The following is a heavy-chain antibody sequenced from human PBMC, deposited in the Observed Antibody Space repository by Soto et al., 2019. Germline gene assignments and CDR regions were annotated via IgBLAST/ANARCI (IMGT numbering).Heavy chain of an antibody. CDR3: AGDGGDTYFSSGMDV. J-gene: IGHJ6*02. CDR2: ISSSGTTI. Sequence: GGSLRLSCAASGFTFSSFNINWVRQAPGKGLEWVSYISSSGTTIYYADSVKGRFTISRDNAKNSLSLQMNSLRDEDTAVYYCAGDGGDTYFSSGMDVWGQGTTVTVSS. V-gene: IGHV3-48*02. D-gene: IGHD2-21*02. CDR1: GFTFSSFN.